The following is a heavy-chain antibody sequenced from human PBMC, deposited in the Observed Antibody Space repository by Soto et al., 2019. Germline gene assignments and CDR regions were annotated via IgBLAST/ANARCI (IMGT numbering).Heavy chain of an antibody. D-gene: IGHD2-2*01. CDR2: IYYSGST. V-gene: IGHV4-59*08. CDR3: ARHTSSASWSGY. CDR1: GGSISRYY. J-gene: IGHJ4*02. Sequence: SETLSLTCTVSGGSISRYYWSWIRQPPGKGLEWIGYIYYSGSTNYNPSLKSRVTISVDTSKNQFSLKLSSVTAADTAVYYCARHTSSASWSGYWGQGTLVTLSS.